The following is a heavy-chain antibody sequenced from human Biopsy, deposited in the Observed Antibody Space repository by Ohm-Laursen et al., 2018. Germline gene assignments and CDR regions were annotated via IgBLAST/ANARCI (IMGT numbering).Heavy chain of an antibody. CDR1: GFTFSDYY. CDR3: ARDVEGFYSYAMDV. Sequence: SLRLSCSASGFTFSDYYMSWIRQAPGKGLEWVSYITSGGSTTDYADSVKGRFTISRDNAKSSLFLQMNSLRAEDTAVYYCARDVEGFYSYAMDVWGQGTTGTVSS. D-gene: IGHD5-24*01. CDR2: ITSGGSTT. V-gene: IGHV3-11*01. J-gene: IGHJ6*02.